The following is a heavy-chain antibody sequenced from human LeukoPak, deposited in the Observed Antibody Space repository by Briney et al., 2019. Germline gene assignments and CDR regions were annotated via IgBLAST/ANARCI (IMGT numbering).Heavy chain of an antibody. CDR2: VNHSGST. CDR3: ARPIVVVPLRAFDI. V-gene: IGHV4-34*01. D-gene: IGHD2-21*01. CDR1: GGSFSGYY. Sequence: SETLSLTCAVYGGSFSGYYWSWIRQPPGKGLEWIGEVNHSGSTNYNPSLKSRVTISVDTSKNQFSLKLSSVIAADTAVYYCARPIVVVPLRAFDIWGQGTMVTVSS. J-gene: IGHJ3*02.